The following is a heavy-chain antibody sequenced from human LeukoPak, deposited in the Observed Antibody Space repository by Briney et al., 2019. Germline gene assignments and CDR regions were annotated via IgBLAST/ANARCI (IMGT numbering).Heavy chain of an antibody. Sequence: SETLSLTCTVSGGSISSYYWSWIRQPPGKGLEWIGYIYYSGSTNHNPSLKSRVTISVDTSKNQFSLKLSSVTAADTAVYYCARDRYDSSGYDAFDIWGQGTMVTVSS. J-gene: IGHJ3*02. CDR2: IYYSGST. CDR3: ARDRYDSSGYDAFDI. V-gene: IGHV4-59*01. CDR1: GGSISSYY. D-gene: IGHD3-22*01.